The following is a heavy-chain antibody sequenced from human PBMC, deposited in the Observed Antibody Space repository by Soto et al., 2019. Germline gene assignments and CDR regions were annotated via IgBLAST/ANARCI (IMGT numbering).Heavy chain of an antibody. Sequence: SWTLSLTCTVSAASFSKYYWTWIRQSPGKGLEWIGYIYFNGNTNYNPSLKRRVTMSIDTSKKQFSLNLSSVTAADTAVYYCASVTCGGIVVAHWGQGALVT. CDR3: ASVTCGGIVVAH. J-gene: IGHJ4*02. D-gene: IGHD3-16*02. CDR2: IYFNGNT. V-gene: IGHV4-59*01. CDR1: AASFSKYY.